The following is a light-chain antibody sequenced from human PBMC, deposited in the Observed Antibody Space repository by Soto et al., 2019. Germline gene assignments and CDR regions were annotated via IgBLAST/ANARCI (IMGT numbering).Light chain of an antibody. Sequence: EIVMTQSPATLSVSPGERATLSCRASQSVSSNLAWYLQKPGQAPRLLIYGASTRAAGIPARFTGSGSGTEFTLTISRLQSEDFAVYYCQQYHNWPSWTFGQGTKVEAK. V-gene: IGKV3-15*01. CDR2: GAS. J-gene: IGKJ1*01. CDR1: QSVSSN. CDR3: QQYHNWPSWT.